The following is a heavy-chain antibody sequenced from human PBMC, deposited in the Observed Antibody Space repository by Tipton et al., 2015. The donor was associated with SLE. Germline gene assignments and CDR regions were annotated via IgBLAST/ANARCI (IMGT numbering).Heavy chain of an antibody. V-gene: IGHV3-30*02. Sequence: SLRLSCEASGFTFGSYWMSWVRQAPAKGLEWVAFIRFDGNNIFYADSVKGRFTISRDNSKNTLYLQMNSLRAEDTAMYYCAKVPNYYAIDVWGQGTTVTVSS. CDR1: GFTFGSYW. J-gene: IGHJ6*02. CDR3: AKVPNYYAIDV. CDR2: IRFDGNNI.